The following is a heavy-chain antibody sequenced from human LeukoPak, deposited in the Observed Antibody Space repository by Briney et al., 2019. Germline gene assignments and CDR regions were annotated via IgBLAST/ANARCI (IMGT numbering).Heavy chain of an antibody. CDR3: ARSRAPRGLIDY. CDR2: IYPGDSDT. J-gene: IGHJ4*02. D-gene: IGHD3-10*01. CDR1: GYSFTSYW. V-gene: IGHV5-51*01. Sequence: GESLKISCKGSGYSFTSYWIGWVRQMPGKGLEWMEIIYPGDSDTRYSPSFQGQVTISADKSISTAYLKWGSLKASDTAMYYCARSRAPRGLIDYWGQGTLVTVSS.